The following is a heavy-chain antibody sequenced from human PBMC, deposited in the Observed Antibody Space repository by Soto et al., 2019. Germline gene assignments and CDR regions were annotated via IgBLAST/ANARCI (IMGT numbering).Heavy chain of an antibody. D-gene: IGHD3-10*01. Sequence: SETLSLTCTVSGRSISSYYWSWIRQPPGKGLEWNGYIYYSGSTNYNPGLKSRVTISVDTSKNLFSLKLSSVTAADTAVYYCARDGGILWFGENPYYNYMDDWGKGTTVTVSS. CDR1: GRSISSYY. V-gene: IGHV4-59*01. J-gene: IGHJ6*03. CDR3: ARDGGILWFGENPYYNYMDD. CDR2: IYYSGST.